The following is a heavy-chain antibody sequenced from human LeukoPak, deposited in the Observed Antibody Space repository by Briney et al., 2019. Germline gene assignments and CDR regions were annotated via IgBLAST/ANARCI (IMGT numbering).Heavy chain of an antibody. CDR1: GYTFTSYG. CDR3: ARVKRYWFDP. J-gene: IGHJ5*02. Sequence: ASVKVSCTASGYTFTSYGISWVRQAPGQGLEWMGWISAYNGNTNYAQKLEGRVTITTDTSTRTAYMELRRVRSDDTAVYYCARVKRYWFDPWGQGTLVTVSS. D-gene: IGHD5-24*01. CDR2: ISAYNGNT. V-gene: IGHV1-18*01.